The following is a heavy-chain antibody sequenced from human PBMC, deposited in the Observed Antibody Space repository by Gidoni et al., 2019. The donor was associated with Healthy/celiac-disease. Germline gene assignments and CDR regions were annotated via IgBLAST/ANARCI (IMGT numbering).Heavy chain of an antibody. CDR3: ARGGLTIAVAGYDAFDI. V-gene: IGHV1-69*01. D-gene: IGHD6-19*01. CDR2: FGTA. CDR1: GGPFRSYA. J-gene: IGHJ3*02. Sequence: QVQLVQSGAEVKKPGSSVKVSCKASGGPFRSYAIFGTANYAQKFQGRVTITADESTSTAYMELSSLRSEDTAVYYCARGGLTIAVAGYDAFDIWGQGTMVTVSS.